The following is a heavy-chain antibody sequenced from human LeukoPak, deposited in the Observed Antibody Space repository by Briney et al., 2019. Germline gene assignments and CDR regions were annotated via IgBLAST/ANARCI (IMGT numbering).Heavy chain of an antibody. V-gene: IGHV3-7*01. Sequence: GGSLRLSCAASGFTFSSYWMTWVRQAPGKGLEWVANIKQDGSEEYYVDSVKGRFTISRENAKKSLYLQMNSLRAEDTAVYYCARRRCSSTSCFDDYWGQGTLVTVSS. CDR3: ARRRCSSTSCFDDY. CDR2: IKQDGSEE. CDR1: GFTFSSYW. D-gene: IGHD2-2*01. J-gene: IGHJ4*02.